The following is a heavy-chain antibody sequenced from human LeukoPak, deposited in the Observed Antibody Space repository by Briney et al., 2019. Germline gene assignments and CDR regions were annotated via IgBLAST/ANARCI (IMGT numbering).Heavy chain of an antibody. CDR3: AKDMAGSWYDSSGYYYY. Sequence: PGGSLRLSCAASGFTFDDYAMHWVRQAPGKGLEWVSGISWNSGSIGYADSVKGRFTISRDNAKNSLYLQMNSLRAEDTALYYCAKDMAGSWYDSSGYYYYWGQGTLVTVSS. J-gene: IGHJ4*02. V-gene: IGHV3-9*01. CDR1: GFTFDDYA. D-gene: IGHD3-22*01. CDR2: ISWNSGSI.